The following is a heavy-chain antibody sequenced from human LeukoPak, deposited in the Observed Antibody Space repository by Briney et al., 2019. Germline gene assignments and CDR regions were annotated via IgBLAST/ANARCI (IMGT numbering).Heavy chain of an antibody. CDR3: AKRYYGSGNYDPLFEY. CDR2: IKEDGSEK. D-gene: IGHD3-10*01. V-gene: IGHV3-7*03. Sequence: GGSLRLSCAASGFIFSRFWMNWVRQAPGKGLEWVATIKEDGSEKYYVDSMRGRITISRDNAKNSLYLQMNSLRAEDTAVYYCAKRYYGSGNYDPLFEYWGQGTLVTVSS. J-gene: IGHJ4*02. CDR1: GFIFSRFW.